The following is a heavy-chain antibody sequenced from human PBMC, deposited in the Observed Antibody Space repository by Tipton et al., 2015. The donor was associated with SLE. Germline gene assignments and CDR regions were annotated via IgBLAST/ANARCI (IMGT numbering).Heavy chain of an antibody. V-gene: IGHV1-46*01. CDR3: ATGHFDF. J-gene: IGHJ5*01. Sequence: QLVQSGADVKKPGASMKVSCKTSGYTFSDYYIHWMRQAPGQGLEWIGIIITSEGRTNYAQKFWGRVSMTRDMSTSTVYMELDSPTSDDTAVYYCATGHFDFWGQGRLVTVSS. CDR1: GYTFSDYY. CDR2: IITSEGRT. D-gene: IGHD1-1*01.